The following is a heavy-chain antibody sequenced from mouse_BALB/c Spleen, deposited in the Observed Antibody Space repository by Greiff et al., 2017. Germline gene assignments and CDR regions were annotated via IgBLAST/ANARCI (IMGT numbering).Heavy chain of an antibody. CDR3: ARIELSRYWYFDV. CDR1: GFNIKDTY. CDR2: IDPANGNT. V-gene: IGHV14-3*02. Sequence: EVKLMESGAELVKPGASVKLSCTASGFNIKDTYMHWVKQRPEQGLEWIGRIDPANGNTKYDPKFQGKATITADTSSNTAYLQLSSLTSEDTAVYYCARIELSRYWYFDVWGAGTTVTVSS. J-gene: IGHJ1*01. D-gene: IGHD1-3*01.